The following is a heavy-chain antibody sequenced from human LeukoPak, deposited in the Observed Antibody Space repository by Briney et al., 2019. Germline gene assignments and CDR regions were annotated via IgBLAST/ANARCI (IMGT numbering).Heavy chain of an antibody. J-gene: IGHJ6*02. CDR2: VIPILGIS. CDR1: GCTFSNYV. Sequence: AVKVSCMASGCTFSNYVVSWVRPAPGQGVAWMGRVIPILGISNYAQRFQGRVTITADKSTGTAYMELSSLTSDDTAVYYCARALPRTQQLVRSGNYYYGLDIWGRGTTVTVSS. D-gene: IGHD6-13*01. V-gene: IGHV1-69*04. CDR3: ARALPRTQQLVRSGNYYYGLDI.